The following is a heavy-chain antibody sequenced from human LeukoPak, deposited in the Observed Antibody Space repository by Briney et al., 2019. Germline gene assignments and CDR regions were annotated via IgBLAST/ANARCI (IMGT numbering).Heavy chain of an antibody. V-gene: IGHV3-23*01. CDR2: ISGSDGST. D-gene: IGHD3-3*01. Sequence: GGSLRLSCAASGYTFSNYAMTWVRQAPGKGVEWVSAISGSDGSTYYSDSVTGRFSISRDNAKNTLYLQTTSLRTDHTAVYYCAKDGYDFWSAYQIALWGQGTLVTVSS. CDR1: GYTFSNYA. J-gene: IGHJ4*02. CDR3: AKDGYDFWSAYQIAL.